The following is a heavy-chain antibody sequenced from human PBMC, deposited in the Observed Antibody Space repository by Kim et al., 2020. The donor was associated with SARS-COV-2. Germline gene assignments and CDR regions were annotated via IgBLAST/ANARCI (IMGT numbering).Heavy chain of an antibody. CDR1: GGSISSYY. CDR3: ARSYGSGSYGYYYGMDV. CDR2: IYYSGST. J-gene: IGHJ6*02. D-gene: IGHD3-10*01. Sequence: SETLSLTCTVSGGSISSYYWSWIRQPPGKGLEWIGYIYYSGSTNYNPSLKSRVTISVDTSKNQFSLKLSSVTAADTAVYYCARSYGSGSYGYYYGMDVWGQGTTVTVSS. V-gene: IGHV4-59*08.